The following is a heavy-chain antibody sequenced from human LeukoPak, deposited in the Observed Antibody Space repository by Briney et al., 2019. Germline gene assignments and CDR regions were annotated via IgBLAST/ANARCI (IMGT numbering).Heavy chain of an antibody. CDR3: ARVGFSNLWFEP. CDR2: MYSGSRT. CDR1: GFTVSSNY. J-gene: IGHJ5*02. Sequence: RGSLTLSCAASGFTVSSNYMSWVRQAPGKGLEWVTVMYSGSRTYYADSVKGRFTITRDNSENTLYHQMNSLRDEETAVYYCARVGFSNLWFEPWGQGTLVTVSS. V-gene: IGHV3-66*02. D-gene: IGHD4-11*01.